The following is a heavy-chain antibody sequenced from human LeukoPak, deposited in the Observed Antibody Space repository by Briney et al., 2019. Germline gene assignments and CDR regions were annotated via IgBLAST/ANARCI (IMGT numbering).Heavy chain of an antibody. D-gene: IGHD3-10*01. CDR2: MNPNSGNT. J-gene: IGHJ4*02. CDR3: ARANYYGSGKKDLDY. CDR1: GYTFTTYD. V-gene: IGHV1-8*01. Sequence: ASVKVSCKASGYTFTTYDINWVRQATGQGLEWMGWMNPNSGNTGYAQKFQGRVIMTRNTSMSTAYMELNSLRSEDTAVYYCARANYYGSGKKDLDYWGQGTLVTVSS.